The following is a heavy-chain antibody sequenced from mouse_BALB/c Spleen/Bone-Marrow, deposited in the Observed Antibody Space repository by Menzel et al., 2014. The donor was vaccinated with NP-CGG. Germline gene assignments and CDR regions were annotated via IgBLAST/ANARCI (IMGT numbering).Heavy chain of an antibody. CDR3: ARKGISTVIATAYYFDY. Sequence: VKLMESGAELVKPGASVKLSCKTSGYTFTSYWLQWVKQRPGQGLGWIGEIFPGTGTTYYNEKFKDKATLTIDTSSSTAYMQLSSLTSEDSAVYFCARKGISTVIATAYYFDYWGQGSTLTVSS. J-gene: IGHJ2*01. V-gene: IGHV1S132*01. CDR2: IFPGTGTT. CDR1: GYTFTSYW. D-gene: IGHD2-4*01.